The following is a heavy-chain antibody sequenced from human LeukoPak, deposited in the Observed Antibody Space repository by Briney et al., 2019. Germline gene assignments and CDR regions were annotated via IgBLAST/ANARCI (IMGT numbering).Heavy chain of an antibody. CDR1: GGSISSGSYY. V-gene: IGHV4-61*02. D-gene: IGHD3-10*01. CDR2: IYTSGST. J-gene: IGHJ4*02. CDR3: ARQELLWFGETPPPFDY. Sequence: RASQTLSLTCTVSGGSISSGSYYWSWIRQPAGKGLEWIGRIYTSGSTNYNPSLKSRVTMSVDTSKNQFSLKLSSVTAADTAVYYCARQELLWFGETPPPFDYWGQGTLVTVSS.